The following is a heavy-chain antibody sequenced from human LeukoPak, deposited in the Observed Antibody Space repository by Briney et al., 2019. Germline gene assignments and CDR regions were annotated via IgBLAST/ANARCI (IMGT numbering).Heavy chain of an antibody. J-gene: IGHJ4*02. V-gene: IGHV3-30-3*01. Sequence: PGGSLRLSCAASGFTFSSHAMHWVRQAPGKGLEWVAVISYDGRNKYHADSVTGRFTISRDNSKNTLYLQMNSLRAEDTAVYYCAREITGSWSIDYWGQGTLITVSS. D-gene: IGHD6-13*01. CDR1: GFTFSSHA. CDR2: ISYDGRNK. CDR3: AREITGSWSIDY.